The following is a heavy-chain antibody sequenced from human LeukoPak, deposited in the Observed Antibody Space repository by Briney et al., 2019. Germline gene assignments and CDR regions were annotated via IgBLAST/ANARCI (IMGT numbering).Heavy chain of an antibody. Sequence: PSETLSLTCAVYGGSFSGYYWSWIRQPPGKGLEWIGEINHSGSTNYNPSLKSRVTISVDTSKNQFSLKLSSVTAADTAVYYCARVASPAAGGNYYMDVWAKGTTVTVSS. V-gene: IGHV4-34*01. D-gene: IGHD3-16*01. CDR3: ARVASPAAGGNYYMDV. J-gene: IGHJ6*03. CDR1: GGSFSGYY. CDR2: INHSGST.